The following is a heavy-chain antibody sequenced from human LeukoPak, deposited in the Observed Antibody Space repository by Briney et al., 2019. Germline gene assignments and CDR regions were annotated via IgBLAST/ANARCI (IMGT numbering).Heavy chain of an antibody. CDR1: GGSFSGYY. V-gene: IGHV4-34*01. Sequence: SETLSLTCAVYGGSFSGYYWSWIRQPPGKGLEWIGEINHSGSTNYNPSLKSRVTISVDTSKNQFSLKLSSVTAADTAVYYCARETMTDYYYYMDVWGKGTTVTVSS. CDR2: INHSGST. J-gene: IGHJ6*03. CDR3: ARETMTDYYYYMDV. D-gene: IGHD3-22*01.